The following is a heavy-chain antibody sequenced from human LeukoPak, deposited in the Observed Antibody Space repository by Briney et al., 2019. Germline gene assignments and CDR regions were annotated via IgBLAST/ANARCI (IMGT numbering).Heavy chain of an antibody. CDR3: ARTGSATITFDY. CDR1: GFTFSSYE. Sequence: GGSLRLSCAASGFTFSSYEMNWVRQAPGKGLEWVSYISSSGSTIYYADSVKGRFTISRDNAKNSLYLQMNSLRAEDTAVYYCARTGSATITFDYWGQGTLVTVSS. D-gene: IGHD5-12*01. V-gene: IGHV3-48*03. J-gene: IGHJ4*02. CDR2: ISSSGSTI.